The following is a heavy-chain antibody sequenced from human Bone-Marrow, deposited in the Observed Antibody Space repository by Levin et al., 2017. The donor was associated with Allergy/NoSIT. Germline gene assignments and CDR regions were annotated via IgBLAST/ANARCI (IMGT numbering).Heavy chain of an antibody. V-gene: IGHV4-39*01. CDR2: IYYSGST. CDR3: ARHTGDYDYSRGAFDY. J-gene: IGHJ4*02. D-gene: IGHD3-16*01. Sequence: PSETLSLTCAVSGDSITRSRYYWGWVRQAPGKGLEWIGTIYYSGSTYYNLSLKSPVTISRDTSKNQFSLKLSSVTAADTAVYYCARHTGDYDYSRGAFDYWGQGALVTVSS. CDR1: GDSITRSRYY.